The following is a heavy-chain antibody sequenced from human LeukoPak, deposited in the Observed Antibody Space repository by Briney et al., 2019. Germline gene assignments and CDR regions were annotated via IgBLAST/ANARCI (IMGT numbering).Heavy chain of an antibody. V-gene: IGHV1-46*01. CDR2: INPSGGST. D-gene: IGHD3-16*01. CDR1: GYTFTSYY. J-gene: IGHJ5*02. CDR3: ARDADSRLGFDP. Sequence: ASVKVSCKASGYTFTSYYMHWVRQAPGQGLEWMGIINPSGGSTSYAQKFQGRVTMTRDMSTSTVYMELSSLRSEVTAVYYCARDADSRLGFDPWGQGTLVTVSS.